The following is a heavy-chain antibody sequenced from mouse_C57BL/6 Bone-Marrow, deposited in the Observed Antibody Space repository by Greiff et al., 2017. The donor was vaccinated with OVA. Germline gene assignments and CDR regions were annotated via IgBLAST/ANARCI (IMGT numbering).Heavy chain of an antibody. CDR3: ARYDGYDGYYAMDY. J-gene: IGHJ4*01. CDR1: GYTFTSYW. D-gene: IGHD2-3*01. V-gene: IGHV1-72*01. Sequence: VQLQQPGAELVKPGASVKLSCKASGYTFTSYWMHWVKQRPGRGLEWIGRIDPNSGGTKYNEKFKSKATLTVDKPSSTAYMQLSILTSEDSGVYYCARYDGYDGYYAMDYWGQGTSVTVSS. CDR2: IDPNSGGT.